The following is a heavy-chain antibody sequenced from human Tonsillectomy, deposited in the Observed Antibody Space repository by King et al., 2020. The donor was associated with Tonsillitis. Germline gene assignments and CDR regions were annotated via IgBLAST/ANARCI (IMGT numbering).Heavy chain of an antibody. D-gene: IGHD6-19*01. Sequence: VQLVESGGGLVKPGGSLRLSCAASGFTFSSYSMNWVRQAPGKGLEWVSSISSSSSYIYYADSMKGRFTISRDNAKNSLYLQMNSLRAEDTAVYYCARVRVSGGWYDYWGQGTLVTVAS. CDR2: ISSSSSYI. J-gene: IGHJ4*02. V-gene: IGHV3-21*01. CDR3: ARVRVSGGWYDY. CDR1: GFTFSSYS.